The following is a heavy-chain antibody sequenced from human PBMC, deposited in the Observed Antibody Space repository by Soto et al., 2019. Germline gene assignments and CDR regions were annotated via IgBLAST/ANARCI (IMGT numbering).Heavy chain of an antibody. CDR2: INPKSGGT. Sequence: ASVKVSCKASGYSFTDYHIHWVRQAPGQELEWLGRINPKSGGTSTAQKFQGWVTMTTDTSISTASMELTRLTSDDTAIYYCARGDSTDCSNGVCSFFYNHDMHVWGQGTTCAVSS. CDR3: ARGDSTDCSNGVCSFFYNHDMHV. V-gene: IGHV1-2*04. D-gene: IGHD2-8*01. J-gene: IGHJ6*02. CDR1: GYSFTDYH.